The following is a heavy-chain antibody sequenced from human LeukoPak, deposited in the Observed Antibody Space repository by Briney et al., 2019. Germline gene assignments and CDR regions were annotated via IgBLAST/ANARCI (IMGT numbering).Heavy chain of an antibody. CDR2: IYYSGST. CDR1: GGSISSYY. CDR3: ARWDTAMVTMFDY. J-gene: IGHJ4*02. Sequence: SETLSLTCTVSGGSISSYYWSWIRQPPGKGLEWIGYIYYSGSTNYNPSLKSRVTISVDTSKNQFSLKLSSVTAADTAVYYCARWDTAMVTMFDYWGQGTLVTVSS. D-gene: IGHD5-18*01. V-gene: IGHV4-59*12.